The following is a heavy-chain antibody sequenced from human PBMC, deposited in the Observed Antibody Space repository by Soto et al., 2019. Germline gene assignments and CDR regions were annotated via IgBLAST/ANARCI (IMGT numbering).Heavy chain of an antibody. V-gene: IGHV4-39*01. CDR3: ASPAAAGTHHFDY. Sequence: SETLSLTCNVSGGPXNSPDYYWTWIRQPPGKGLEWIGSIYYSGSTYYNPSLKSRVTISVDTSKNQFSLKLSSVTAADTAVYYCASPAAAGTHHFDYWGQGTLVT. D-gene: IGHD6-13*01. CDR1: GGPXNSPDYY. CDR2: IYYSGST. J-gene: IGHJ4*02.